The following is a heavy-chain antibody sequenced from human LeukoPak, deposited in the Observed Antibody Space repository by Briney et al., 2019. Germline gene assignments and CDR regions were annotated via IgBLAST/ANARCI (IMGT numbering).Heavy chain of an antibody. CDR1: GGSFTNYY. Sequence: PSETLSLTCNVSGGSFTNYYWSWIRQTPEKGLGWIGQINHSGDTSYNPSLRSRITLSVDRSKNQFSLKVTSVTAADTGVYYCARGPGTVGLSPWGQGTLVTVSS. CDR2: INHSGDT. CDR3: ARGPGTVGLSP. D-gene: IGHD1/OR15-1a*01. J-gene: IGHJ5*02. V-gene: IGHV4-34*01.